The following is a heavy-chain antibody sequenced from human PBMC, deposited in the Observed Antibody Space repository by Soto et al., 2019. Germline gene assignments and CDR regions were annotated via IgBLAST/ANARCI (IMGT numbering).Heavy chain of an antibody. Sequence: GGSLRLSCAASGFTCSSYVMHWVRQSPGKGLEWVAVIWYDGSNKYYADSVKGRFTISRDNSKNTLYLQMNSLRAEDTAVYYCARGDLGELLLIDYWGQGTLVTVSS. J-gene: IGHJ4*02. CDR2: IWYDGSNK. V-gene: IGHV3-33*01. CDR1: GFTCSSYV. CDR3: ARGDLGELLLIDY. D-gene: IGHD3-10*01.